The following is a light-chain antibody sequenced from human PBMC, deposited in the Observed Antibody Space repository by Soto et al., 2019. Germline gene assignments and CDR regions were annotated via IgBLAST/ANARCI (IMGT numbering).Light chain of an antibody. J-gene: IGLJ3*02. CDR3: SSYAGGNNWV. CDR1: SSDVGAHNY. V-gene: IGLV2-8*01. Sequence: QSALTQPPSASGSPGQSLTISCTGTSSDVGAHNYVSWYQQNPGKAPKLMLYDVNKRPSGVPDRFSGSKSCNTASLTVSGLQAEDEADYYCSSYAGGNNWVFGGGTKLTVL. CDR2: DVN.